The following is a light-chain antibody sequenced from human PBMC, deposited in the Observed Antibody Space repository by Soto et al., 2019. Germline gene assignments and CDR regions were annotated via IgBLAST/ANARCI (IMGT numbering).Light chain of an antibody. CDR2: KAS. Sequence: DIQMTQSPSTLSASVRDRVTITCRASQSISSWLAWYQQKPGKAPKLLIYKASTLENGLPSRFSGSGSGTEFSLPIRSLQPDDFASFYCQQHNNLQKFRHGAKVQIK. V-gene: IGKV1-5*03. CDR3: QQHNNLQK. J-gene: IGKJ1*01. CDR1: QSISSW.